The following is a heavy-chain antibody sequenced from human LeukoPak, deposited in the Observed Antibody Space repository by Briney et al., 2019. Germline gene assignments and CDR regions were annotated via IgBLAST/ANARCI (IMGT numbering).Heavy chain of an antibody. CDR1: GFTFSSYA. D-gene: IGHD2-2*01. J-gene: IGHJ5*02. V-gene: IGHV3-21*01. CDR2: ISSSSSYI. CDR3: ARVVVVVPAAKNWFDP. Sequence: GGSLRSSCAASGFTFSSYAMSWGRQAPGKGLEWVSSISSSSSYIYYADSVKGRFASSRDNAKNSLYLQMNSLRAEDTAVYYCARVVVVVPAAKNWFDPWGQGTLVTVSS.